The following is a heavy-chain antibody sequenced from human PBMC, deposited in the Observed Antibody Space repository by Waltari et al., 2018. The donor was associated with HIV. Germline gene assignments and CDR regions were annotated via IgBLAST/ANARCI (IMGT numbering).Heavy chain of an antibody. D-gene: IGHD2-21*02. J-gene: IGHJ4*02. CDR1: GDSLSEFS. CDR2: FDPEDGEI. V-gene: IGHV1-24*01. Sequence: QVQLVQSGAEVKKPGASVQASCKVSGDSLSEFSMHWVRQAPGKGPEWMGGFDPEDGEIIYAQHFQGRVTMTEDTSTDTAYMELSSLRSEDTAVYYCATASRVVVTDRAAFDYWGQGTLVTVSS. CDR3: ATASRVVVTDRAAFDY.